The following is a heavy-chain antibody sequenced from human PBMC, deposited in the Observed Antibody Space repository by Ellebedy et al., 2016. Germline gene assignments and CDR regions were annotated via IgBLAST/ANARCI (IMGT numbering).Heavy chain of an antibody. CDR1: GASISSYY. J-gene: IGHJ4*02. V-gene: IGHV4-34*01. CDR3: ARVNGRRYCSSTSCYEVFDY. Sequence: SETLSLTCTVSGASISSYYWSWIRQPPGKGLEWIGEINQSGSTNYNPSLKSRVTISVDTSKNQFSLKLSSVTAADTAVYYCARVNGRRYCSSTSCYEVFDYWGQGTLVTVSS. CDR2: INQSGST. D-gene: IGHD2-2*01.